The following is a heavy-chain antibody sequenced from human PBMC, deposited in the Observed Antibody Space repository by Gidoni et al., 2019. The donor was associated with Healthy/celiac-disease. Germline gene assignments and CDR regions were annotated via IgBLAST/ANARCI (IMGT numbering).Heavy chain of an antibody. V-gene: IGHV3-21*01. CDR3: ARDRSGYDYFDY. CDR2: ISISSSYI. Sequence: EVQLVESGGGLVKPGGSLRLYCAASGFTFSSYSMNWVRQAPGKGLGWVSSISISSSYIYYADSVKGRFTISRDNAKNSLYLQMNSLRAEDTAVYYCARDRSGYDYFDYWGQGTLVTVSS. D-gene: IGHD5-12*01. J-gene: IGHJ4*02. CDR1: GFTFSSYS.